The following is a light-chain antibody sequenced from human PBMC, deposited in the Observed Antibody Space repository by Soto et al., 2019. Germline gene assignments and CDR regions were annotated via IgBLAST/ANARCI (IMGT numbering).Light chain of an antibody. CDR3: LQYGTSPYT. CDR2: AAS. V-gene: IGKV3-20*01. J-gene: IGKJ2*01. Sequence: EIVLTQSPGTLSLSPGERATLSCRASQSVRSNYLAWYQQKPGQAPRPLIHAASSRATGIPDRLSGSGSGTDFTLTVSRLEPEDFAVYYCLQYGTSPYTFGPGTKLEIK. CDR1: QSVRSNY.